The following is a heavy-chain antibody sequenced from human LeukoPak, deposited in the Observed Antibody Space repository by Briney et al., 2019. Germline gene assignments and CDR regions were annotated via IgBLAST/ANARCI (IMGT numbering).Heavy chain of an antibody. CDR1: SYTFTGYG. V-gene: IGHV1-18*01. CDR2: ISAYNGNT. D-gene: IGHD1-26*01. CDR3: ARDPRIVGAPVSDY. J-gene: IGHJ4*02. Sequence: GASVKVSRKASSYTFTGYGISWVRQAPAQGLEWMGLISAYNGNTNYAQKLQGRVTMTTDTSTSTAYMELRSLRSDDTAVYYCARDPRIVGAPVSDYWGQGTLVTVPS.